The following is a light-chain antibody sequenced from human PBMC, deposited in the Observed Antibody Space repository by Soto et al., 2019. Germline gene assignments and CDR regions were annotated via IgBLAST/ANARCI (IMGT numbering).Light chain of an antibody. Sequence: QSVLTQPASVSGSPEQSITISCTGTSSDVGSYNLVSWYQQHPGKAPKFMIYEGSKRPPGVSNRFSGSKSGNTASLTISWLQADDEADYYCCSYAGSNTWVFGGGTKLTVL. V-gene: IGLV2-23*01. J-gene: IGLJ3*02. CDR2: EGS. CDR1: SSDVGSYNL. CDR3: CSYAGSNTWV.